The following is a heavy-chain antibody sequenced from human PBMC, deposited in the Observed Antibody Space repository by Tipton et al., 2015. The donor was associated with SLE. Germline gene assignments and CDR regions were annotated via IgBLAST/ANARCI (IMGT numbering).Heavy chain of an antibody. CDR1: GGSISSYY. D-gene: IGHD6-25*01. CDR3: ARRGGDAFDI. J-gene: IGHJ3*02. V-gene: IGHV4-59*01. Sequence: TLSLTCTVSGGSISSYYWSWIRQPPGKGLEWIGYIYYSGSTNYSPSLKSRVTISVDTSKNQFSLKLSSVTAADTAVYYCARRGGDAFDIWGQGTMVTVSS. CDR2: IYYSGST.